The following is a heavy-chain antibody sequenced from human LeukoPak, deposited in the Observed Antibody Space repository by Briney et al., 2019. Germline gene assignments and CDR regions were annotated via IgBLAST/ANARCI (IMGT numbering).Heavy chain of an antibody. D-gene: IGHD5-18*01. CDR1: GFTLSIFA. Sequence: GGSLRLSCAASGFTLSIFAMSWVRQAPGKGLEWVSTISGSGGSTHYADSVKGRFTISRDNSKNTLYLQMNSLRAEDTAVYYCVRGYSYGWFDPWGQGTLVTVSS. CDR2: ISGSGGST. V-gene: IGHV3-23*01. J-gene: IGHJ5*02. CDR3: VRGYSYGWFDP.